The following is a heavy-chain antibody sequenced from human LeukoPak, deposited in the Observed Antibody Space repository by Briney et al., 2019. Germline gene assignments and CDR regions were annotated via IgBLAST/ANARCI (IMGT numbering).Heavy chain of an antibody. CDR2: INPNSGGT. Sequence: ASVKVSCKTSGYTFTGYYMHWVRQAPGQGLEWMGWINPNSGGTNYAQKFQGRVTMTRDMSTSTVYMELSSLRSEDTAVYYCARSPPEGIVVVTAEFDYWGQGTLVTVSS. D-gene: IGHD2-21*02. J-gene: IGHJ4*02. CDR1: GYTFTGYY. V-gene: IGHV1-2*02. CDR3: ARSPPEGIVVVTAEFDY.